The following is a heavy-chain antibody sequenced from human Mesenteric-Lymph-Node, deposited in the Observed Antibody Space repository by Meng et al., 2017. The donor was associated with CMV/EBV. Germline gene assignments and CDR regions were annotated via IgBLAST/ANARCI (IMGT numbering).Heavy chain of an antibody. CDR3: AGESGVPNGMDV. V-gene: IGHV3-23*01. D-gene: IGHD2-2*01. J-gene: IGHJ6*02. CDR2: ISGSGDST. Sequence: GESLKISCAVSGITFSSYAMRWVRQAPGKGLEWVSGISGSGDSTQYADSVKGRFTISRDNSYNTLFLQMNSLRAEDTAVYYCAGESGVPNGMDVWGQGTTVTVSS. CDR1: GITFSSYA.